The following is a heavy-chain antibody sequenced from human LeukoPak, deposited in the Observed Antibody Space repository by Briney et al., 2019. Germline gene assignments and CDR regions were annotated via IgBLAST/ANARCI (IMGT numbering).Heavy chain of an antibody. J-gene: IGHJ4*02. CDR2: ISYDGSNK. CDR3: ARDKRDYGDYGY. Sequence: PGRSLRLSCAASGFTFSSYAMHWVRQAPGKGLEWVAVISYDGSNKYYADSVKGGFTISRDNSKNKLYLQRNRLRAEDTAVYYCARDKRDYGDYGYWGQGTLVTVSS. CDR1: GFTFSSYA. V-gene: IGHV3-30*04. D-gene: IGHD4-17*01.